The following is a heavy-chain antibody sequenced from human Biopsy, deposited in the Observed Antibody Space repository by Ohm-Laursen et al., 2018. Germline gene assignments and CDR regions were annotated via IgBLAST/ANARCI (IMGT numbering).Heavy chain of an antibody. D-gene: IGHD1-14*01. CDR2: VKASDGTK. CDR3: ARAPEGVVLTDYYYYYGMDV. J-gene: IGHJ6*02. Sequence: ASVKVSCKPSGFTFTQFFIHWIRQAPGQGLVWMGVVKASDGTKRYAHEFQGRVTMTRDTSISTAYMQLSRLRSDDTAVFYCARAPEGVVLTDYYYYYGMDVWGQGTTVTVSS. V-gene: IGHV1-46*01. CDR1: GFTFTQFF.